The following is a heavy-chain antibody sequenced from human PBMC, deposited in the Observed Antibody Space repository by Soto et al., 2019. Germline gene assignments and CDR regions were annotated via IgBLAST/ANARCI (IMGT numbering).Heavy chain of an antibody. J-gene: IGHJ4*02. CDR3: WRNDGDDSTSF. D-gene: IGHD3-22*01. CDR2: IASHDGST. CDR1: GYTFTSYG. V-gene: IGHV1-18*04. Sequence: QVQLIQSAPEVKRPGASVRVSCRASGYTFTSYGLNWVRRAPGQGLEWMGRIASHDGSTVSAQSFQGRLTLTRDTFTNTAYWELGALTSDYTGLYCCWRNDGDDSTSFWGQGTLVTVAS.